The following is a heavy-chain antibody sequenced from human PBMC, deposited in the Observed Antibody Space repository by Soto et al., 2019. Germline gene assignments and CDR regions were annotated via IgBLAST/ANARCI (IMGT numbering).Heavy chain of an antibody. Sequence: QVHLVQSGAEVKSPGASVKISCKTSGYTFTNYGITWVRQAPGQGLEWVGWVNGDSGNTNYAPKMEGRVTMTTDASTSTADIGLRSLRSDDTAVYYCSRGSGLNDGSDLWGQGTVVTV. CDR1: GYTFTNYG. J-gene: IGHJ3*01. CDR2: VNGDSGNT. CDR3: SRGSGLNDGSDL. V-gene: IGHV1-18*01.